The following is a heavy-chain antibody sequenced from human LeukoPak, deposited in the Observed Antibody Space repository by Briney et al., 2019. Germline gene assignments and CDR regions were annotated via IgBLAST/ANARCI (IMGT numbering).Heavy chain of an antibody. J-gene: IGHJ3*02. CDR2: ISSSSSYI. Sequence: GGSLRLSCAASGFTFSSYSMNWVRQAPGKGLEWVSSISSSSSYIYYADSVKGRFTISRDNAKNSLYLQMNSLRAEDTAVYYCASPGYSSSWTDAFDIWGQGTMVTVSS. D-gene: IGHD6-13*01. CDR3: ASPGYSSSWTDAFDI. CDR1: GFTFSSYS. V-gene: IGHV3-21*04.